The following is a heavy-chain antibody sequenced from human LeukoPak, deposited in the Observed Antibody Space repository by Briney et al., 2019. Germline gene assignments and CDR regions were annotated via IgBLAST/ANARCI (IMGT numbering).Heavy chain of an antibody. Sequence: ASVKVSCKASGGTFSSYAIAWVRQAPGQGLEWMGWINPNSGGTNYAQKFQGRVTMTRDTSISTAYMELSRLRSDDTAVYYCARRYSSHHDAFDIWGQGTMVTVSS. J-gene: IGHJ3*02. V-gene: IGHV1-2*02. CDR1: GGTFSSYA. CDR3: ARRYSSHHDAFDI. D-gene: IGHD3-9*01. CDR2: INPNSGGT.